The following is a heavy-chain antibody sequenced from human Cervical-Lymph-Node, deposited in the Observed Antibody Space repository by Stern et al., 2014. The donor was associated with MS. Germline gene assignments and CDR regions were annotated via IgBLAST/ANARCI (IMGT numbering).Heavy chain of an antibody. CDR3: VLASRGSGDPFDY. CDR2: IYYSGST. J-gene: IGHJ4*02. CDR1: GGSISSANYY. D-gene: IGHD4-17*01. V-gene: IGHV4-31*03. Sequence: VQLVESGPGLVKPSQTLSLTCTVSGGSISSANYYWSWIRQHPGEGLEWIGYIYYSGSTFYNPSLKSRVTISVDTSKNQFSLKLYSVTAADTAVYYCVLASRGSGDPFDYWGQGTLVTVSS.